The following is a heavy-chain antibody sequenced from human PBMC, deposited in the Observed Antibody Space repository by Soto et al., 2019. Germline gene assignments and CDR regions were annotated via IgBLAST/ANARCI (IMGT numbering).Heavy chain of an antibody. V-gene: IGHV4-59*08. CDR1: GGSISSYY. CDR3: ARRWGAAVDY. D-gene: IGHD1-26*01. J-gene: IGHJ4*02. CDR2: IYYSGST. Sequence: QVQLQESGPGLVKPSETLSLTCTVSGGSISSYYWSWIRQPPGKGLEWIGYIYYSGSTNYNPSLKSRVTIAVDTSKNQFSTKLRSVTAADTAVYYCARRWGAAVDYWGQGTLVTVSS.